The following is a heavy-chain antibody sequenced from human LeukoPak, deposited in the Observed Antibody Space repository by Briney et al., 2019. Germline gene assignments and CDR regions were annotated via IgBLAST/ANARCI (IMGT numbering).Heavy chain of an antibody. CDR1: GFTFSSYG. V-gene: IGHV3-30*18. J-gene: IGHJ4*02. Sequence: GRSLRLSCAASGFTFSSYGMHWVRQAPGKGLEWVAVISYDGSNKYYADSVKGRFTISRDNSKNTLYLQMNSLRAEDTAVYYCAKVAGFGELYFDYWGQGTLVTVSS. CDR2: ISYDGSNK. D-gene: IGHD3-10*01. CDR3: AKVAGFGELYFDY.